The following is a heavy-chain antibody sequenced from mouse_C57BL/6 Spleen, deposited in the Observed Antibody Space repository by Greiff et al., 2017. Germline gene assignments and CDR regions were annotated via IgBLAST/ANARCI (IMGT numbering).Heavy chain of an antibody. J-gene: IGHJ4*01. CDR1: GFTFSDSG. Sequence: EVKLMESGGGLVKPGGSLKLSCAASGFTFSDSGMHWVRQAPGKGLEWVAYISRGSSTIYYADTVKGRFTVSKDNAKTTMFLQMTSLRSEDAAMYYCARRSNWAMDYWGQGTSVTVSS. CDR3: ARRSNWAMDY. D-gene: IGHD2-5*01. V-gene: IGHV5-17*01. CDR2: ISRGSSTI.